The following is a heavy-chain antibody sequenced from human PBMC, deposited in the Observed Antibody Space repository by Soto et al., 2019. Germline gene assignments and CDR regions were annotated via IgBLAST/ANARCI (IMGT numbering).Heavy chain of an antibody. J-gene: IGHJ6*03. Sequence: QVTLKESGPVLVKPTETLTLTCTVSGFSLRNARMGVSWIRQPPGKALEWRAHILSSDEKSYNTSLKGRVTRSKDTSKSQVVLTMTYVDPVDTATYFCARMLAVNYYYYYVDVWGEGPTVTVSS. CDR3: ARMLAVNYYYYYVDV. CDR2: ILSSDEK. D-gene: IGHD3-22*01. CDR1: GFSLRNARMG. V-gene: IGHV2-26*01.